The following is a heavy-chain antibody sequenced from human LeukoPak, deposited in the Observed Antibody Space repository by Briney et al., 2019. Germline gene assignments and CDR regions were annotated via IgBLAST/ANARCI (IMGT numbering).Heavy chain of an antibody. J-gene: IGHJ4*02. CDR1: GFTFSSYA. Sequence: PGGSLRLSCAASGFTFSSYAMSWVRQAPGKGLEWVSAISGSGGSTYYADSVKGRFTISRDNSKNTLYLQMNSLRAEDTAVYYCASALKTYYDILTGYYLDYWGQGTLVTVSS. D-gene: IGHD3-9*01. CDR3: ASALKTYYDILTGYYLDY. V-gene: IGHV3-23*01. CDR2: ISGSGGST.